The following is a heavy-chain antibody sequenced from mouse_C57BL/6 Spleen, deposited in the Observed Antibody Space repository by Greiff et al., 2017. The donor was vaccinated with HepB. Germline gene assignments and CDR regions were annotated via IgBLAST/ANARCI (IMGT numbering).Heavy chain of an antibody. CDR3: ARLRNNYYGSPWFAY. CDR1: GFTFSSYT. D-gene: IGHD1-1*01. V-gene: IGHV5-9*01. CDR2: ISGGGGNT. Sequence: EVKLVESGGGLVKPGGSLKLSCAASGFTFSSYTMSWVRQTPEKRLEWVATISGGGGNTYYPDSVKGRFTISRDNAKNTLYLQMSSLRSEDTALYYCARLRNNYYGSPWFAYWGQGTLVTVSA. J-gene: IGHJ3*01.